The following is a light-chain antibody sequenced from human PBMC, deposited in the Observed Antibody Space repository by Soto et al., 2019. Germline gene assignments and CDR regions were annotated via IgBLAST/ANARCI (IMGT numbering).Light chain of an antibody. CDR3: QQRRTWPLT. CDR2: DAS. CDR1: QSVKSY. J-gene: IGKJ4*01. Sequence: EVVLTQTPVTLSLSPGERATLSCRASQSVKSYLVWYQQKPGQSPRLLIYDASNRATGIPARFSGSGSETDFTLTISSLEPEDFAVYYCQQRRTWPLTCGGGTRVEIK. V-gene: IGKV3-11*01.